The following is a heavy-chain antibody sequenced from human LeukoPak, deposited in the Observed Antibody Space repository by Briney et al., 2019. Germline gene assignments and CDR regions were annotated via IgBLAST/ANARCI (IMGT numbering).Heavy chain of an antibody. CDR2: IYYSGST. CDR1: GGSISSGGYY. D-gene: IGHD2-21*01. V-gene: IGHV4-31*03. CDR3: AGGPGGDYFDY. Sequence: PSETLSLTCTVSGGSISSGGYYWSWVRQHPGRGVEWIGYIYYSGSTYYNPSLQSRVPISVDTSKNQFSLKLSSVTAADTAVYYCAGGPGGDYFDYWGQGTLVTVSS. J-gene: IGHJ4*02.